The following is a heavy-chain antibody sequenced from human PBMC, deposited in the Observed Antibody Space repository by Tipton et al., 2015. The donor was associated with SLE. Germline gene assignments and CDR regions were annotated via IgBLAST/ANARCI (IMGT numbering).Heavy chain of an antibody. Sequence: SLRLSCAASGFTFSSYWMHWVRQAPGKGLVWVSRINSDGSSTTYADSVKGRFTISIDKAKNTLYLQMNSLRAEDTAVYYCARGLDWSGAGACYCHHWGQITLVTVSS. CDR3: ARGLDWSGAGACYCHH. D-gene: IGHD3-3*01. J-gene: IGHJ1*01. CDR1: GFTFSSYW. CDR2: INSDGSST. V-gene: IGHV3-74*03.